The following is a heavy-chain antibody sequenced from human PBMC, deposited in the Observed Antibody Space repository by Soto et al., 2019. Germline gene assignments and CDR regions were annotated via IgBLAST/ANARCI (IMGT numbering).Heavy chain of an antibody. J-gene: IGHJ6*01. CDR3: ARDGPYYDASRMDV. D-gene: IGHD3-3*01. CDR1: GFTVSSNY. Sequence: EVQLVESGGGLVQPGGSLRLSCAASGFTVSSNYMTWVRQAPGKGLEWVSVIHSGGDTYYANSVKGRFTVSRHDSKNTLYLQMNSLTPEDTAVYYCARDGPYYDASRMDVW. CDR2: IHSGGDT. V-gene: IGHV3-53*04.